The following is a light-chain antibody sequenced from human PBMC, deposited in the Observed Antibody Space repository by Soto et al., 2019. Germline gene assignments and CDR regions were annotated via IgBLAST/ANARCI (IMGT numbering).Light chain of an antibody. CDR1: QDIKDW. Sequence: DVQMTQSPSSPSASVGDRVTITCRASQDIKDWLAWYQQKPAKAPKSLISAASNLQPGVPSRFSGSGSGTEFTLTITSLQPEDSATYYCQQYNIYPLTFGGGTKVEIK. CDR2: AAS. J-gene: IGKJ4*01. CDR3: QQYNIYPLT. V-gene: IGKV1D-16*01.